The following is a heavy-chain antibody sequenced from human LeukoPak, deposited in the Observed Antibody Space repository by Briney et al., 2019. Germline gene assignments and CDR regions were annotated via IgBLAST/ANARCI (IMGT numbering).Heavy chain of an antibody. D-gene: IGHD2-21*02. V-gene: IGHV3-23*01. Sequence: PGGSLILSCAASGFTFSTSAMGWVRQAPGKGLEWVSSIKGGGGDPFYADSVKGRFTISRDNSKNTLFLQLNSLRADDSAVYYCAKGGHDFNPFYWWGQGTLVTVSS. CDR2: IKGGGGDP. CDR1: GFTFSTSA. CDR3: AKGGHDFNPFYW. J-gene: IGHJ4*02.